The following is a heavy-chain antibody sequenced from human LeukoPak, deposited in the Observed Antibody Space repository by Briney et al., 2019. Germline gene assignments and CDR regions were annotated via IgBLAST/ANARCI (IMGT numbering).Heavy chain of an antibody. J-gene: IGHJ4*02. CDR1: GFTFSSYW. D-gene: IGHD6-13*01. Sequence: GGSLRLSCAASGFTFSSYWMGWVRQAPGKGLEWVANIKQDGSEKYYVDSVKGRFTISRDNAKNSLYLQMNSLRAENTAVYHCATQQXGLFEYXXXGTLVTVSS. CDR3: ATQQXGLFEY. CDR2: IKQDGSEK. V-gene: IGHV3-7*01.